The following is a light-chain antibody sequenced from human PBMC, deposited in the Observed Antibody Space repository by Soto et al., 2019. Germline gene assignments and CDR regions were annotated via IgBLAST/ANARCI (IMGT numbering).Light chain of an antibody. CDR1: QDISIH. Sequence: DIQMTQSPSSLSASVGDRVTITCRASQDISIHLAWFQQKPGTAPKSLIFAASSLLGGVPSKFSGSGSGTEFTLTISSLQSEDIATYYCQQYKSYPIPFGQGTRLEIK. V-gene: IGKV1-16*02. J-gene: IGKJ5*01. CDR2: AAS. CDR3: QQYKSYPIP.